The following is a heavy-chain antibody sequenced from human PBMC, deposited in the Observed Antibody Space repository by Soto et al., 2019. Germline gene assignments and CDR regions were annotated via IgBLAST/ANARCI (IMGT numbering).Heavy chain of an antibody. J-gene: IGHJ6*03. CDR1: GGSFSGYY. V-gene: IGHV4-34*01. CDR2: INHSGST. D-gene: IGHD2-2*01. Sequence: PSETLSLTCAVYGGSFSGYYWSWIRQPPGKGLEWIGEINHSGSTNYNPSLKSRVTISVDTSKNQFSLKLSSVTAADTAVYYCARGVRPNCSSTSCYGGSYYYYMDVWGKGTTVTVSS. CDR3: ARGVRPNCSSTSCYGGSYYYYMDV.